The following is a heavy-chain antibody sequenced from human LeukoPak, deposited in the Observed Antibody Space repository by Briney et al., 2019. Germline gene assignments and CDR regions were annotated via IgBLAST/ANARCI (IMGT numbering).Heavy chain of an antibody. CDR2: IYYSGSS. J-gene: IGHJ4*02. V-gene: IGHV4-39*01. D-gene: IGHD3-22*01. CDR1: GGSISSSTYY. Sequence: SETLSLTCTVSGGSISSSTYYWGWIRQPPGKGLEWIASIYYSGSSYYNPSLKSRVTISVDTSKNQFSLKLSSVTAADTAVYHCARQGMGSYYDSSGHPDYWGQGTLATVSS. CDR3: ARQGMGSYYDSSGHPDY.